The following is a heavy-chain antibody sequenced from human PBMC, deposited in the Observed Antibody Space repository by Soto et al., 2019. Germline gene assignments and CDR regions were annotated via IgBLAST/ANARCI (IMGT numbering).Heavy chain of an antibody. Sequence: SETLSLTCTVSGGSISGYYWSWIRQPPGKGLEWIGYMYNTGSTVYNPSFKSRVTISVDTSKNQFSLKLNSVTAAETAVYYCARAYYDTSGYRLDPRGQGTLVTVSS. CDR1: GGSISGYY. CDR3: ARAYYDTSGYRLDP. J-gene: IGHJ5*02. CDR2: MYNTGST. D-gene: IGHD3-22*01. V-gene: IGHV4-59*01.